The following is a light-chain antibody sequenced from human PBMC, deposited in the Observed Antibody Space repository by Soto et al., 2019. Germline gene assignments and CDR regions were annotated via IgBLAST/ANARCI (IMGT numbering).Light chain of an antibody. CDR3: LQDHNYPWT. CDR2: GAF. J-gene: IGKJ1*01. V-gene: IGKV1-6*01. CDR1: QGIRND. Sequence: AIQMTQSPSSLSASVGDRVTITCRASQGIRNDLGWYQQKPGNAPKLLIYGAFNLQTGVPSRFSGSGFGTDFTLTISSLQPEDFATYYCLQDHNYPWTFGQGTEVEIK.